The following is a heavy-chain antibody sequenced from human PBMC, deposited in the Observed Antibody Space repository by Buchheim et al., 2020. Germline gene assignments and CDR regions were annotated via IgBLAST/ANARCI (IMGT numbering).Heavy chain of an antibody. D-gene: IGHD2-2*01. CDR2: ISSSGSTI. CDR1: GFTFSSYE. J-gene: IGHJ4*02. Sequence: EVQLVESGGGLVQPGGSLRLSCAASGFTFSSYEMNWVRQAPGKGLEWVSYISSSGSTIYYADSVKGRFTISRDNDKNSTYLQMNSLRAEDTAVYYCARAVVPAAILDYWGQGTL. CDR3: ARAVVPAAILDY. V-gene: IGHV3-48*03.